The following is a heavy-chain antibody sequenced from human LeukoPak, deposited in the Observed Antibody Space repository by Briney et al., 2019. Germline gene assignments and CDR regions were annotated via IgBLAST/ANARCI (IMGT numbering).Heavy chain of an antibody. CDR1: GGSFSTYY. V-gene: IGHV4-34*01. CDR2: IYHSGST. CDR3: AREEIRSWFDP. Sequence: SETLSLTCAVYGGSFSTYYWSWIRRPPGKGLEWIGEIYHSGSTNYNPSLKSRVTISVDTSKNQFSLKLSSVTAADTAMYYCAREEIRSWFDPWGQGTLVTVSS. J-gene: IGHJ5*02. D-gene: IGHD5-24*01.